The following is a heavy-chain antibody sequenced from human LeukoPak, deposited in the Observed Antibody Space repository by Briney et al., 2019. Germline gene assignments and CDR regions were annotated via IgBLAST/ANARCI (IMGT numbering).Heavy chain of an antibody. J-gene: IGHJ3*02. CDR3: ARDIGILRFLEWQPEIAFDI. V-gene: IGHV3-21*01. CDR1: GFTFSSYS. D-gene: IGHD3-3*01. Sequence: GGSLRLSCAASGFTFSSYSMNWVRQAPGKGLEWVSSISSSSSYIYYADSVKGRFTISRDNAKNSLYLQMNSLRAEDTAVYYCARDIGILRFLEWQPEIAFDIWGQGTMVTVSS. CDR2: ISSSSSYI.